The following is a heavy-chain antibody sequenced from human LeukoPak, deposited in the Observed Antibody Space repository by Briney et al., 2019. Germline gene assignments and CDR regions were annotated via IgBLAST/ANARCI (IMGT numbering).Heavy chain of an antibody. V-gene: IGHV3-48*04. D-gene: IGHD3-10*01. CDR3: ARVTYGSGTYGAFDY. J-gene: IGHJ4*02. CDR2: ISSSGSNI. CDR1: GFTFSSYA. Sequence: GGSLRLSCAASGFTFSSYAMSWVRQAPGKGLEWVSYISSSGSNIYYADSVKGRFTISRDNAKNSLYLQMNSLRAEDTAVYYCARVTYGSGTYGAFDYWGQGTLVTVSS.